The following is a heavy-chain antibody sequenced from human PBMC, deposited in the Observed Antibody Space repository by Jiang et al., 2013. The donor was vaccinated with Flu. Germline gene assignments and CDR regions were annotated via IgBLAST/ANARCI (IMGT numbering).Heavy chain of an antibody. J-gene: IGHJ3*01. CDR3: AKSESGYGNDAFDV. CDR1: GFTFDSYA. V-gene: IGHV3-23*01. Sequence: QLLESGGGLVQPGGSLRLSCAASGFTFDSYAMSWVRQAPGKGLEWVSYISGGGAKRFYADSVKGRFAISRDNSKSTLYLQMNSLRDEDTAVYYCAKSESGYGNDAFDVWGQGTMVTVSS. D-gene: IGHD5-18*01. CDR2: ISGGGAKR.